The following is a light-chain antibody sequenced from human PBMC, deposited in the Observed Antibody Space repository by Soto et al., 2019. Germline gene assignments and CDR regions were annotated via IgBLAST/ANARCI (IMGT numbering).Light chain of an antibody. V-gene: IGKV1-39*01. CDR3: QQSYRAWT. CDR1: QSIRRL. CDR2: AAS. J-gene: IGKJ1*01. Sequence: DIQMTQSPSSLSASVGDRVTISCRASQSIRRLLNWYQEKPGKAPQLLIHAASTLQSEVPTRFTGSGSGTDFTLTIDSLQPEDFATYYCQQSYRAWTFGQGTRVEIK.